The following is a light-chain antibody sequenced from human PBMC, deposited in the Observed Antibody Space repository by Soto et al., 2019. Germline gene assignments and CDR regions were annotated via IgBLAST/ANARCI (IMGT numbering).Light chain of an antibody. Sequence: QSALTQPASVSGSPGQSITISCTGTSSDVGNYNLVSWYQQHPGKAPKLMIYEGSKRPSGVSNRFSGSKSGNTASLTISGLQAEDEADYYCCSYVADSNMVFGGGTKVTVL. CDR3: CSYVADSNMV. J-gene: IGLJ2*01. CDR2: EGS. V-gene: IGLV2-23*01. CDR1: SSDVGNYNL.